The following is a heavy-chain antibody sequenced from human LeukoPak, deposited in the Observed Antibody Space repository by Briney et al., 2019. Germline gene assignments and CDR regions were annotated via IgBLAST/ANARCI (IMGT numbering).Heavy chain of an antibody. CDR1: GYTFTDYY. V-gene: IGHV1-2*02. Sequence: ASVKVSCKASGYTFTDYYMHWVRQAPGQGLEWMGWINPNSGGTNYAQKFQGRVTMTRDTSISTAYMELSRLRSDDTAVYYCARVAIAARTVYYFDYWGQGTLVTVSS. CDR2: INPNSGGT. J-gene: IGHJ4*02. D-gene: IGHD6-6*01. CDR3: ARVAIAARTVYYFDY.